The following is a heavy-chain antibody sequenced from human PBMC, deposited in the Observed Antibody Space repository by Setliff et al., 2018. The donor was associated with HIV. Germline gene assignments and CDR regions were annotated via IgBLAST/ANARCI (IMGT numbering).Heavy chain of an antibody. V-gene: IGHV4-4*08. CDR3: ARARVYCPGDDCHAGNFDH. D-gene: IGHD2-8*02. CDR2: IFTSATT. CDR1: GDSISHYY. Sequence: ETLSLTCSVSGDSISHYYWSWIRQPPGKGLEWIGDIFTSATTNFNYNPSLKSRVTMSIDTSKNQFSLKLRSVTAADTAFYYCARARVYCPGDDCHAGNFDHWGQGTLVTVSS. J-gene: IGHJ1*01.